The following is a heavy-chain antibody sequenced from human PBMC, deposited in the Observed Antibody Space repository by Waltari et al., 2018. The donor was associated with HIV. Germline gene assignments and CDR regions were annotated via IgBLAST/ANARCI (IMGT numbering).Heavy chain of an antibody. Sequence: EVQLEESGGGLVQPGGSLRMSYEVVGLTLSRYWMSWVRHIPGKGLGWVANIKQDGSGKYYVDSVKGRFIISRDNAKNSLYLQMNSLRAEDTAVYYCATEMGATNFWGQGALVTVSS. D-gene: IGHD1-26*01. CDR1: GLTLSRYW. CDR2: IKQDGSGK. CDR3: ATEMGATNF. J-gene: IGHJ4*02. V-gene: IGHV3-7*01.